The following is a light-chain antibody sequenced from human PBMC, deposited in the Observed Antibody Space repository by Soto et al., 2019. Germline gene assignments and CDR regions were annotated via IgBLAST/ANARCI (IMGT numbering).Light chain of an antibody. CDR1: SSEVGGYNY. CDR3: SSYTSSSTLYV. CDR2: DVS. V-gene: IGLV2-14*01. Sequence: QSVLTQPASVSGSPVQSITISCTGTSSEVGGYNYVSWYQQHPGKAPKLMIYDVSNRPSGVSNRFSGSKSGNTASLTISGLQAEDEADYYCSSYTSSSTLYVFGTGTKVTVL. J-gene: IGLJ1*01.